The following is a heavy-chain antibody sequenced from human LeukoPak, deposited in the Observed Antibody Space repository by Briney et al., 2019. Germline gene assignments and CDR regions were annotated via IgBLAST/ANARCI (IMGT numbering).Heavy chain of an antibody. CDR3: ARDTAGFGELLRPFDY. D-gene: IGHD3-10*01. CDR1: GYTFTSYG. Sequence: ASVKVSCKASGYTFTSYGISWVRQAPGQGLEWMGWISAYNGNTNYAQKLQGRVTMTTDTSTSTAYMELRSLRSDDTAVYYCARDTAGFGELLRPFDYWGQGTLVTVSS. CDR2: ISAYNGNT. V-gene: IGHV1-18*01. J-gene: IGHJ4*02.